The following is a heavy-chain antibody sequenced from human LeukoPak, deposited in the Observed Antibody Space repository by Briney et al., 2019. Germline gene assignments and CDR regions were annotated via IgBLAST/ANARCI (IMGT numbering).Heavy chain of an antibody. CDR3: ARVVPTVTTSSITHFDY. D-gene: IGHD4-17*01. CDR1: GGSISSSNW. CDR2: IYHSGST. V-gene: IGHV4-4*02. Sequence: SETLSLTCAVSGGSISSSNWWSWVRQPPGKGLAWIGEIYHSGSTNYNPSLKSRVTISVDKSKNQFSLKLSSVTAADTAVYYCARVVPTVTTSSITHFDYWGQGTLVTVSS. J-gene: IGHJ4*02.